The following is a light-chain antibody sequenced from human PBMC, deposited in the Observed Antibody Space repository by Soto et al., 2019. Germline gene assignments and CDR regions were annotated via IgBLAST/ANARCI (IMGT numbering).Light chain of an antibody. CDR3: CSYTSSSPYV. Sequence: QSVLTQPASVSGSPGQSITISCTGTSSDVGGYKSVSWYQQHPGKAPKLMIYEVSNRPSGVSNRFSGSKSGNTASLTISGLQAEDEADYYCCSYTSSSPYVFGTGTKVTAL. CDR1: SSDVGGYKS. J-gene: IGLJ1*01. CDR2: EVS. V-gene: IGLV2-14*01.